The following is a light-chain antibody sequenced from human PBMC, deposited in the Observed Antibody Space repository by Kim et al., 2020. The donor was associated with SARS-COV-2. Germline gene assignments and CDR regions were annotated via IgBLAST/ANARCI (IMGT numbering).Light chain of an antibody. CDR1: SGSVAGNF. V-gene: IGLV6-57*03. Sequence: KTVTLSCTRSSGSVAGNFVQWYQQRPGSVPNIVIYEDNQRPSGVPDRFSGSIDSSSNSASLIISGLQTEDEADDYCHSYDRSNLWVFGGGTQLTVL. J-gene: IGLJ3*02. CDR3: HSYDRSNLWV. CDR2: EDN.